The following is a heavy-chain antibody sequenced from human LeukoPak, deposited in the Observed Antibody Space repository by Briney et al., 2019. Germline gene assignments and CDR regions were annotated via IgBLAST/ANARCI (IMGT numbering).Heavy chain of an antibody. CDR3: ARDSLWSHNVLTGYSGGVGYFQH. Sequence: GGSLRLSCAGSGFTFSSYWMSWVRQAPGKGLEWVANIKPDGSDKYYVDSVKGRFTISRDNAKNSLYLQMNSLRAEDTAVYYCARDSLWSHNVLTGYSGGVGYFQHWGQGTLVTVSS. D-gene: IGHD3-9*01. V-gene: IGHV3-7*04. CDR2: IKPDGSDK. CDR1: GFTFSSYW. J-gene: IGHJ1*01.